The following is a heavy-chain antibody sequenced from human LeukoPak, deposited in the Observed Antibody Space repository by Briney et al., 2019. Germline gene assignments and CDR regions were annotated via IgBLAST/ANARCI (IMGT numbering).Heavy chain of an antibody. CDR1: GGSISGYY. CDR2: IYYSGST. CDR3: ARLRGYSYGNIDY. Sequence: SETLSLTCTVSGGSISGYYWSWIRQPPGKGLEWIGYIYYSGSTNYHPSLKSRVTISVGTSKNQFSLRLSSVTAADTAVYYCARLRGYSYGNIDYWGQGTLVTVSS. V-gene: IGHV4-59*08. J-gene: IGHJ4*02. D-gene: IGHD5-18*01.